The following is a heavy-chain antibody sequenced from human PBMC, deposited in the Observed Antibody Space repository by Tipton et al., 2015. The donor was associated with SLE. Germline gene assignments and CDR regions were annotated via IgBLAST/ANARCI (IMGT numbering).Heavy chain of an antibody. J-gene: IGHJ6*02. Sequence: QLVQSGAEVKKPGESLKISCKGSGYWIGWVRQMPGKGLAWMGIISPGDSSPSSSPSCQGQVTISSDKSIRTAYLQWSSLKASDTALEYCARRSSIAARRTTYYYGMDVWGQGTTVTVSS. CDR1: GYW. CDR2: ISPGDSSP. CDR3: ARRSSIAARRTTYYYGMDV. V-gene: IGHV5-51*01. D-gene: IGHD6-6*01.